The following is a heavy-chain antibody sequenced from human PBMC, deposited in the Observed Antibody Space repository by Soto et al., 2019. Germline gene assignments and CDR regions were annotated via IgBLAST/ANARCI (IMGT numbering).Heavy chain of an antibody. CDR2: INAGNGNT. D-gene: IGHD2-15*01. Sequence: GASVKVSCKASGYPFTTYAIHWVRQAPGQRLEWMGWINAGNGNTKYSQKFQGRVTITRDTSASTAYMELSSLRSEDTAVYYCARDLGGWPDYWGQGTLVTVSS. J-gene: IGHJ4*02. V-gene: IGHV1-3*01. CDR3: ARDLGGWPDY. CDR1: GYPFTTYA.